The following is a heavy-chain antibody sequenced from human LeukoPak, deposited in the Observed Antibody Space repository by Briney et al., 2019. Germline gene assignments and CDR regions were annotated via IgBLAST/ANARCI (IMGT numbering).Heavy chain of an antibody. CDR3: AKIATIFGVVIIRPHEVMFDY. CDR2: ISGSGGST. D-gene: IGHD3-3*01. CDR1: GFTFSSYA. V-gene: IGHV3-23*01. Sequence: GGSLRLSCAASGFTFSSYAMSWVRQAPGKGLEWVSAISGSGGSTYYADSVKGRFTISRDNSKNTLYLQMNSLRAEDTAVYYCAKIATIFGVVIIRPHEVMFDYWGQGTLVTVSS. J-gene: IGHJ4*02.